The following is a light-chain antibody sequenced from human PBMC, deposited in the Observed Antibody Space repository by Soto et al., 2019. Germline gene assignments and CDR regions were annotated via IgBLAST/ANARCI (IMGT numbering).Light chain of an antibody. CDR1: SSDVGGYNY. J-gene: IGLJ3*02. CDR3: CSYAGNFIWV. CDR2: EVS. V-gene: IGLV2-8*01. Sequence: QSALTQPPSASGSPGQSVAISCTGTSSDVGGYNYVSWYQQHPGKAPKLMIYEVSKRPSGVPDRFSGSKSGNTASLTVSGLQAEDEADYYCCSYAGNFIWVFGGGTKVTVL.